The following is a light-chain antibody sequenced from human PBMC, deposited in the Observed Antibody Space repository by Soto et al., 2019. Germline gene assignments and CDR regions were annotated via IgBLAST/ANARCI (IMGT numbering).Light chain of an antibody. V-gene: IGKV3-15*01. Sequence: EIVMTQSPATLSVSAGETATLSCRASQSVSSNLAWYQQKPGQAPRLLIYGASTRATVIPARFSGSGSGTEFTLTISSLQSEDFAVYYCQQYNNWPTWTCGQGTKGDIK. CDR2: GAS. J-gene: IGKJ1*01. CDR3: QQYNNWPTWT. CDR1: QSVSSN.